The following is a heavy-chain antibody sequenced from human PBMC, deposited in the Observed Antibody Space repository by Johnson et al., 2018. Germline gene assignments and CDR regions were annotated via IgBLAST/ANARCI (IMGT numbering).Heavy chain of an antibody. V-gene: IGHV3-30*18. CDR1: GFTFSSYD. CDR2: ISYDGSNK. J-gene: IGHJ6*04. CDR3: AKDLWQLVKPDV. Sequence: QVQLGQAGGGVVEPGRSLRLSCAASGFTFSSYDMHWVRQAPGKGLEWVAVISYDGSNKYYADPVKGRFTIYRDNSKNTLYLQMNSMRAEDTAVYYCAKDLWQLVKPDVWGKGTTVTVSS. D-gene: IGHD6-13*01.